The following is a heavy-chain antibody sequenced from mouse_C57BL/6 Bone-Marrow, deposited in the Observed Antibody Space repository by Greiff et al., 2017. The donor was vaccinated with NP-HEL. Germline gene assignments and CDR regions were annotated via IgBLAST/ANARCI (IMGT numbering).Heavy chain of an antibody. CDR1: GYTFTDYY. V-gene: IGHV1-76*01. Sequence: VKLVESGAELVRPGASVKLSCKASGYTFTDYYINWVKQRPGQGLEWIARIYPGSGNTYYNEKFKGKATLTAEKSSSTAYLQLSSLTSEDSAVYFCVRDYYGSSWFAYWGQGTLVTVSA. CDR3: VRDYYGSSWFAY. D-gene: IGHD1-1*01. CDR2: IYPGSGNT. J-gene: IGHJ3*01.